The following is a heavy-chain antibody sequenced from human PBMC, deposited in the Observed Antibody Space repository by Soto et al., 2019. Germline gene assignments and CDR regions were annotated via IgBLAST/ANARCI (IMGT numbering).Heavy chain of an antibody. CDR3: ARGVPNYYDSSGYYFGRPSRYYFDY. V-gene: IGHV4-34*01. J-gene: IGHJ4*02. CDR1: GGSFSGYY. D-gene: IGHD3-22*01. Sequence: SETLSLTCAVYGGSFSGYYWSWIRQPPGKGLEWIGEINHSGSTNYNPSLKSRVTISVDTSKNQFSLKLSSVTAADTAVYYCARGVPNYYDSSGYYFGRPSRYYFDYWGQGTLVTVSS. CDR2: INHSGST.